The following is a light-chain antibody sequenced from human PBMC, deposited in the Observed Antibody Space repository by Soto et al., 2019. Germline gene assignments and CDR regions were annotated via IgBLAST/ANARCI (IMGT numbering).Light chain of an antibody. J-gene: IGLJ2*01. V-gene: IGLV2-14*03. CDR2: DVG. CDR1: HSDVGGFDY. CDR3: VSYTSRTNLVV. Sequence: QSVLIQPASVSGSPGQSITISCTGTHSDVGGFDYVSWFQQYPGRAPKLLIFDVGDRPSGVSNRFSGSKSGATASLTISGLQADDEADYYCVSYTSRTNLVVFGTGTQLTVL.